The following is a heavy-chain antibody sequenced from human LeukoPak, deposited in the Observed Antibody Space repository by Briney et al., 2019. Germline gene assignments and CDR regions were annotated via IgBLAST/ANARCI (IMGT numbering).Heavy chain of an antibody. CDR1: GFTFSSYG. CDR2: ISYDGSNK. D-gene: IGHD6-19*01. J-gene: IGHJ4*02. V-gene: IGHV3-30*18. CDR3: AKTREEAVAGPENGFDY. Sequence: GRSLRLSCAASGFTFSSYGMHWVRQAPGKGLEWVAVISYDGSNKYYADSVKGRFTISRDNSKYTLYLQMNNLRAEDTAVYYCAKTREEAVAGPENGFDYWGQGTLVTVSS.